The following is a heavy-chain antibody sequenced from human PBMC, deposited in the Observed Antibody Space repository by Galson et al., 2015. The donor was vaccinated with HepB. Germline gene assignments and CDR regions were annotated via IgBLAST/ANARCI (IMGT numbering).Heavy chain of an antibody. J-gene: IGHJ3*02. V-gene: IGHV3-49*04. D-gene: IGHD1-26*01. CDR3: TRDRSPPTYSGSWSGRRIDAFDI. CDR1: GFTFSSYS. Sequence: SLRLSCAASGFTFSSYSMNWVRQAPGKGLEWVGFIRSKAYGGTTEYAASVKGRFTISRDDSKSIAYLQMNSLKTEDTAVYYCTRDRSPPTYSGSWSGRRIDAFDIWGQGTMVTVSS. CDR2: IRSKAYGGTT.